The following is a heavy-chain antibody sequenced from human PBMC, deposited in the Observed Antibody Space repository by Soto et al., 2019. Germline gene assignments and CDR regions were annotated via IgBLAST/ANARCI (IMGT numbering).Heavy chain of an antibody. CDR1: GGSISSYY. Sequence: SETLSLTCTVSGGSISSYYWSWIRQPPGKGLEWIGYIYYSGSTNYNPSLKSRVTISVDTSKNQFSLKLSSVTAADTAVYYCARRGSWYGTNWFDPWGQGTLVTVSS. J-gene: IGHJ5*02. D-gene: IGHD6-13*01. V-gene: IGHV4-59*08. CDR2: IYYSGST. CDR3: ARRGSWYGTNWFDP.